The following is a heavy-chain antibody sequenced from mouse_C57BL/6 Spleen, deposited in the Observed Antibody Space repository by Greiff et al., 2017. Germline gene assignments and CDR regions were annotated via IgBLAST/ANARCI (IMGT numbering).Heavy chain of an antibody. D-gene: IGHD1-1*01. Sequence: QVQLQQSGPELVKPGASVKISCKASGYAFSSSWMNWVKQRPGKGLEWIGRIYPGDGDTNYNGKFKGKATLTADKSSSTAYMQLSSLTSEDSAVYFCARSSITTVVATPSFDYWGQGTTLTVSS. V-gene: IGHV1-82*01. J-gene: IGHJ2*01. CDR1: GYAFSSSW. CDR2: IYPGDGDT. CDR3: ARSSITTVVATPSFDY.